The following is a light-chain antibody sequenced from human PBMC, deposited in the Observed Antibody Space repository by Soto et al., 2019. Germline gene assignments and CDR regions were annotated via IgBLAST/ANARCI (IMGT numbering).Light chain of an antibody. J-gene: IGLJ3*02. CDR2: NTY. V-gene: IGLV8-61*01. CDR1: SGSASTNYY. CDR3: VLYMGGGISV. Sequence: QAVVTQEPSFSVSPGGTVTLTCDLSSGSASTNYYPSWYQQTPGQAPRTLIYNTYTRSSGVPDRFSGSILGNKAALTITGAQADDDSDYYCVLYMGGGISVFGGGTKLTVL.